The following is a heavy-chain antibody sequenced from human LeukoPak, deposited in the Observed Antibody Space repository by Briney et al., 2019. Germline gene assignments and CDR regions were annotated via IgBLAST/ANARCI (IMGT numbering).Heavy chain of an antibody. J-gene: IGHJ4*02. CDR1: GGSISSYY. CDR2: IYYSGST. CDR3: ARVSGYNESPIDY. Sequence: SETLSLTCTVSGGSISSYYWSWIRQPPGKGLEWIGYIYYSGSTNYNPSLKSRVTTSVDTSKNQFSLKLSSVTAADTAVYYCARVSGYNESPIDYWGQGTLVTVSS. V-gene: IGHV4-59*01. D-gene: IGHD5-12*01.